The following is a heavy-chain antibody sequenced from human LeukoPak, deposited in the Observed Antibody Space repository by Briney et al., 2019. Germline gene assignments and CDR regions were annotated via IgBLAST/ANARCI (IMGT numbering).Heavy chain of an antibody. D-gene: IGHD6-19*01. V-gene: IGHV3-73*01. CDR2: IRSKADSKAT. CDR3: TSEYSSGWPFDY. J-gene: IGHJ4*02. Sequence: GGSLTLSCAVSGFTFSDSAMHWVRQTTGKGLEWVGNIRSKADSKATTYAASLKGRFTISRDDSRNRAYLHISSLSTEDTAVYYCTSEYSSGWPFDYWGQGTLVTVSS. CDR1: GFTFSDSA.